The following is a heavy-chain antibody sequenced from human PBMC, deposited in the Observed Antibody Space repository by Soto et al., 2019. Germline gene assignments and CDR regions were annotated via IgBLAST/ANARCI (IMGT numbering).Heavy chain of an antibody. CDR3: ARERYYDFWSGYYHYYGMDV. D-gene: IGHD3-3*01. V-gene: IGHV1-8*01. Sequence: ASVKVSCKASGYTFTSYDINWVRQATGQGLEWMGWMNPNSGNTGYAQKFQGRVTMTRNTSISTAYMELSSLRSEDTAVYYCARERYYDFWSGYYHYYGMDVWGQGTTVTVSS. J-gene: IGHJ6*02. CDR1: GYTFTSYD. CDR2: MNPNSGNT.